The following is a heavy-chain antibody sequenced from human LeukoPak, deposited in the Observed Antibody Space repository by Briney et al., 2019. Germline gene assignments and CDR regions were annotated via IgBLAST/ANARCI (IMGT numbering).Heavy chain of an antibody. CDR1: GYTFTDFY. CDR3: ARDLVGKRPPHWFDP. D-gene: IGHD2-8*02. J-gene: IGHJ5*02. V-gene: IGHV1-2*02. Sequence: ASVKVSCKASGYTFTDFYIHWVRQAPGQGLEYMGWINPNSGDTNYAQKFQDRITMTRDASTSTAYMELTRLRSDDTAVYHCARDLVGKRPPHWFDPWGQGTLVTVSS. CDR2: INPNSGDT.